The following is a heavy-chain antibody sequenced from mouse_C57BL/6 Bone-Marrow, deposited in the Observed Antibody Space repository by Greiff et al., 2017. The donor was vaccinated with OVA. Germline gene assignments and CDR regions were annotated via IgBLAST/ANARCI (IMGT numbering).Heavy chain of an antibody. D-gene: IGHD1-1*01. Sequence: QVQLQQPGAELVMPGASVKLSCKASGYTFTSYWMHWVKQRPGQGLEWIGEIDPSDSYTNYNQKFKGKSTLTVDKSSSTAYMQLSSLTSEDSAVYYCAREPKLETVVFDYWGQGTTLTVSS. J-gene: IGHJ2*01. V-gene: IGHV1-69*01. CDR1: GYTFTSYW. CDR3: AREPKLETVVFDY. CDR2: IDPSDSYT.